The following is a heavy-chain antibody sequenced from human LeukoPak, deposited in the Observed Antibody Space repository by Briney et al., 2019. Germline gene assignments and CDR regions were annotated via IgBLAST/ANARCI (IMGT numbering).Heavy chain of an antibody. J-gene: IGHJ4*02. V-gene: IGHV1-2*02. CDR3: ARGIVLVAVPISAPPDLHQ. D-gene: IGHD2-21*01. CDR1: GFSLTGDY. CDR2: INPSIGAT. Sequence: ASVKVSCKPSGFSLTGDYLHWVRQAPGHGLEWMGWINPSIGATNLPQKFQARVTLTRDTSSSTAYMQLSGLRSDDPTGSFCARGIVLVAVPISAPPDLHQGGEGT.